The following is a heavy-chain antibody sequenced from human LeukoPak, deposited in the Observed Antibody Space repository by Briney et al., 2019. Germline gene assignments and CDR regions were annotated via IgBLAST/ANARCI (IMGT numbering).Heavy chain of an antibody. V-gene: IGHV4-39*01. Sequence: SQTLSLTCAVSGGSISSSSYYWGWIRQPPGKGLEWIGSIYYSGSTYYNPSLKSRVTISVDTSKNQFSLKLSSVTAADTAVYYCARHRSGYSYGSFDYWGQGTLVTVSS. D-gene: IGHD5-18*01. J-gene: IGHJ4*02. CDR2: IYYSGST. CDR1: GGSISSSSYY. CDR3: ARHRSGYSYGSFDY.